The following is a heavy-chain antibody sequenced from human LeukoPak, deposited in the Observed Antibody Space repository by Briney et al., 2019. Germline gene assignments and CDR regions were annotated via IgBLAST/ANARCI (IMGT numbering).Heavy chain of an antibody. D-gene: IGHD3-22*01. CDR2: IRSDGNNK. CDR1: GFTFSTYG. J-gene: IGHJ4*02. Sequence: GGSLRLSCAVSGFTFSTYGMHWVRQAPGKGLEWVAFIRSDGNNKYYADSVKGRFTISRDNSKNTLYLQMNSLRTEDTAVYYCARVTVPLVVITAGGFDYWGQGTPVTVSS. V-gene: IGHV3-30*02. CDR3: ARVTVPLVVITAGGFDY.